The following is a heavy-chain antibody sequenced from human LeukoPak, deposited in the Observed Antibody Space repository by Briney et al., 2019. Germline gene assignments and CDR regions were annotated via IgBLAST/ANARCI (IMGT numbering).Heavy chain of an antibody. CDR1: GFTFSSYA. CDR3: ASMGIAAAGTNRGY. V-gene: IGHV3-23*01. D-gene: IGHD6-13*01. CDR2: IRVSGST. Sequence: GGSLRLSFTPSGFTFSSYALSWVRKAPVKGLEWVSGIRVSGSTYYPDSVTGRFTISRDNSENTLYLQMNSLRAEDTAVYYCASMGIAAAGTNRGYWGQGTLVTVSS. J-gene: IGHJ4*02.